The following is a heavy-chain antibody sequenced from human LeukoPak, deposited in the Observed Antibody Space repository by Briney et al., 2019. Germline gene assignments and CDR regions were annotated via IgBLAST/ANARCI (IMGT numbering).Heavy chain of an antibody. CDR1: GGSISSSSYC. D-gene: IGHD1-14*01. CDR2: IYYSGST. Sequence: SETLSLTCTVSGGSISSSSYCWGWIRQPPGKGLEWIGSIYYSGSTYYNPSLKSRVTISVDTSKNQFSLKLSSVTAADTAVHYCASENRYYFDYWGQGTLVTVSS. J-gene: IGHJ4*02. CDR3: ASENRYYFDY. V-gene: IGHV4-39*07.